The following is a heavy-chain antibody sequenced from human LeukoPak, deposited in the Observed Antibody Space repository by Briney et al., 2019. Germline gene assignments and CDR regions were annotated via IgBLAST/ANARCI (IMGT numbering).Heavy chain of an antibody. V-gene: IGHV1-46*01. D-gene: IGHD3-16*01. CDR3: ARDTSEGDYAWWFDP. Sequence: ASVKVSCKASGYTFTSYYMHWVRQAPGQGLECMGIINPSGGSTSYAQKFQGRVTMTRDMSTSTVYMELSSLRSEDTAVYYCARDTSEGDYAWWFDPWGQGTLDTVAS. J-gene: IGHJ5*02. CDR2: INPSGGST. CDR1: GYTFTSYY.